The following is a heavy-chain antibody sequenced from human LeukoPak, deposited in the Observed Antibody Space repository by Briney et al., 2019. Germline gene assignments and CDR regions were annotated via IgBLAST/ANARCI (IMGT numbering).Heavy chain of an antibody. D-gene: IGHD1-26*01. CDR1: GFTFSSYD. V-gene: IGHV3-13*01. CDR2: IGTAGGT. J-gene: IGHJ4*02. CDR3: ARDGNGAFDY. Sequence: PGGSLRLSCAASGFTFSSYDMHWVRQATGKGLEWVSAIGTAGGTYYPGSVKGRFTISRENAKNSLYLQVNSLRAGDTAVYYCARDGNGAFDYWGQGTLVTVSS.